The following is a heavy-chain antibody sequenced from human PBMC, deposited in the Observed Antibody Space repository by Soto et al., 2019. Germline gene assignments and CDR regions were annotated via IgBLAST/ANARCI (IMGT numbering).Heavy chain of an antibody. J-gene: IGHJ6*02. D-gene: IGHD3-10*01. CDR3: ARDLSSGNRGGMDV. CDR2: IYSGGST. CDR1: GFTVSSNY. V-gene: IGHV3-53*01. Sequence: EVQLVESGGGLIQPGGSLRLSCAASGFTVSSNYMSWVRQAPGKGLEWVSVIYSGGSTYYADSVKGRFTISRDNSKNTLYLQMNSLRAEDTAVYYCARDLSSGNRGGMDVWGQGTTVTVSS.